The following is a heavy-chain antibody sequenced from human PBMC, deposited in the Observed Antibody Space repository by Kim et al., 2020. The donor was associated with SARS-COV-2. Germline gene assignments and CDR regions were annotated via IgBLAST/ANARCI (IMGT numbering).Heavy chain of an antibody. CDR2: IRRKAYGGTT. CDR1: GFIFGDHA. J-gene: IGHJ6*02. CDR3: TREPSYYYGMGV. Sequence: GGSLRLSCTASGFIFGDHAMSWVRQAPGKGLEWVGFIRRKAYGGTTEYAASVKGRFTISRDDSKSIAYLQMDSLKTEDTAVYYCTREPSYYYGMGVWGQGTTVTVSS. V-gene: IGHV3-49*04.